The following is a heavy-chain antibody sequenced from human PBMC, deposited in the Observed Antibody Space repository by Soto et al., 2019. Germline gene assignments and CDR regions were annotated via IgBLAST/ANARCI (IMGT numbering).Heavy chain of an antibody. CDR1: GGSITTGGRY. CDR2: IYYSGNT. V-gene: IGHV4-31*02. CDR3: AHALVFPGSDGFDI. J-gene: IGHJ3*02. D-gene: IGHD6-6*01. Sequence: QVRLQEWGPGLVKPSQTLSLKCSVSGGSITTGGRYWSWIRQLPGKGLEWIGDIYYSGNTYYNASLKSRVPISVEAAKTQFSLKLTSVTAADTAVYYCAHALVFPGSDGFDIWGQGRLVTVSS.